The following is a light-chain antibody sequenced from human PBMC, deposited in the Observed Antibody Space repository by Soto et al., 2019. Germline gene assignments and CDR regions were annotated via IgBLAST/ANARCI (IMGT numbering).Light chain of an antibody. V-gene: IGKV3-20*01. CDR1: QSLNSNY. CDR3: QQYGSSSIT. Sequence: EILTTHSPATLSVPPGERATLSCKSSQSLNSNYLAWYKQKPGQAPRILIYGESSRATGIQDRFSGSGSGTDFTITISRMETEDFEVYYCQQYGSSSITGGQGTRREIK. CDR2: GES. J-gene: IGKJ5*01.